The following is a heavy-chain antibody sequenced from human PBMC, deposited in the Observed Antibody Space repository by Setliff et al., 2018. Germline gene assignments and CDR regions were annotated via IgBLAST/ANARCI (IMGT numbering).Heavy chain of an antibody. CDR3: ATLYDVLTGYYGLDV. J-gene: IGHJ6*02. Sequence: SETLSLTCTVSGYSISSGYYWGWIRQPPGKGLEWIGSIYHSGSTYYNPSLKSRVTISVDTSKNQFSLKFISVTAADTAVYYCATLYDVLTGYYGLDVWGQGTTGTSP. V-gene: IGHV4-38-2*02. CDR2: IYHSGST. CDR1: GYSISSGYY. D-gene: IGHD3-9*01.